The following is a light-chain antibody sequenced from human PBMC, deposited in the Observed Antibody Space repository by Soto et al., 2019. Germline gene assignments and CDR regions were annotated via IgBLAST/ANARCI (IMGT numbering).Light chain of an antibody. CDR1: QTVSRS. J-gene: IGKJ2*01. CDR2: GAS. Sequence: EVVLRQSPATLSVSPGERATLSCRTSQTVSRSLAWYQQRPGQAPRLLIYGASTRATGVSDRFSGSGSGTDFTLTISSLQSEDIAVYYCQQYIDWPPYTFGQGTKVDIK. CDR3: QQYIDWPPYT. V-gene: IGKV3-15*01.